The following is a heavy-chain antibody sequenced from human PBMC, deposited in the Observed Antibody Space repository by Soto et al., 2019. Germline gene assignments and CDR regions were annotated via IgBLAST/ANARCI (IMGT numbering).Heavy chain of an antibody. CDR1: GFTFSSYA. Sequence: GGSLRLSCAASGFTFSSYAMSWVRQAPGKGLEWVSAISGSGGSTYYADSVKGRFTISRDNSKNTLYLQMNSLRAEDTAVYYCAKDTPRASENPFPGIAAAGDEYFQHWGQGTLVTVSS. V-gene: IGHV3-23*01. D-gene: IGHD6-13*01. CDR3: AKDTPRASENPFPGIAAAGDEYFQH. J-gene: IGHJ1*01. CDR2: ISGSGGST.